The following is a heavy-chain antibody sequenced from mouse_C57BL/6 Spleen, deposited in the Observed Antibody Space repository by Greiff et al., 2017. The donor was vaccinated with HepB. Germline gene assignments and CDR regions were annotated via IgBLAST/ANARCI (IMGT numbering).Heavy chain of an antibody. CDR1: GYTFTSYW. J-gene: IGHJ2*01. CDR3: ARSSGYGSSYFDY. CDR2: IDPSDSYT. V-gene: IGHV1-59*01. Sequence: QVQLQQPGAELVRPGTSVKLSCKASGYTFTSYWMHWVKQRPGQGLEWIGVIDPSDSYTNYNQKFKGKATLTVDTSSSTAYMQLSSLTSEDSAVYYCARSSGYGSSYFDYWGQGTTLTVSS. D-gene: IGHD1-1*01.